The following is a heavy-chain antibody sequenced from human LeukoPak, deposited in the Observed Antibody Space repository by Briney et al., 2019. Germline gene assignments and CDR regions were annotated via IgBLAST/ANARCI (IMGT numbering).Heavy chain of an antibody. CDR1: GYTFASYD. CDR3: ARGLSSSWYYYYYYMDV. D-gene: IGHD6-13*01. Sequence: ASVKVSCKASGYTFASYDINWVRQATGQGLEWMGWMNPNSGNTGYAQKFQGRVTMTRNTSISTAYMELSSLRSEVTAVYYCARGLSSSWYYYYYYMDVWGKGTTVTVSS. V-gene: IGHV1-8*01. CDR2: MNPNSGNT. J-gene: IGHJ6*03.